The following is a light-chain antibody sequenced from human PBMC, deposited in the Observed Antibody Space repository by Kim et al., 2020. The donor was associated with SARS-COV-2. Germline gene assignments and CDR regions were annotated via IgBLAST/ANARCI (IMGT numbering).Light chain of an antibody. CDR2: LNSDGSH. CDR3: QTWGTGTVV. Sequence: QPVLTQSPSASASLGASVKLTCTLSSGHSSYAIAWHQQQPEKGPRYLMKLNSDGSHSKGDGIPDRFSGSSSGAERYLTISSLQSEDEADYYCQTWGTGTVVVGGGTQLTVL. V-gene: IGLV4-69*01. J-gene: IGLJ2*01. CDR1: SGHSSYA.